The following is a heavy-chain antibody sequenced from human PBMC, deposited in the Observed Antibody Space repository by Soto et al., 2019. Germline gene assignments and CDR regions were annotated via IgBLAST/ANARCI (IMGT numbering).Heavy chain of an antibody. CDR1: GGSITSYY. CDR2: IYYSGST. J-gene: IGHJ4*02. V-gene: IGHV4-59*01. Sequence: SETLSLTCVVSGGSITSYYWSWIRQPPGKGLEWIGYIYYSGSTNYNPSLKSRVTISVDTSKNQFSLKLSSVTAADTAVYYCARDKDSGWYEGTGFDYWGQGTLVTVSS. CDR3: ARDKDSGWYEGTGFDY. D-gene: IGHD6-19*01.